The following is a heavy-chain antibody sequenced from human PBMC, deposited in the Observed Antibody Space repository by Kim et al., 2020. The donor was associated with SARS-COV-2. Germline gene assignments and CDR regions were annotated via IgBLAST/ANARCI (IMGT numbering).Heavy chain of an antibody. D-gene: IGHD1-26*01. CDR3: AKPIVHEWGDAFDI. V-gene: IGHV3-23*01. J-gene: IGHJ3*02. Sequence: ADSVKGRFTISRDNSKNTLYLQMNSLRAEDTAVYYCAKPIVHEWGDAFDIWGQGTMVTVSS.